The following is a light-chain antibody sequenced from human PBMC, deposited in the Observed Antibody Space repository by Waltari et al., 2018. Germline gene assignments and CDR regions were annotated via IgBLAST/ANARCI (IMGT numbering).Light chain of an antibody. J-gene: IGLJ3*02. CDR1: SSNIGAGYD. V-gene: IGLV1-40*01. CDR3: QSYDITLSGFWV. CDR2: GNS. Sequence: QSVLTQPPSVSGAPGQSVTISCTGSSSNIGAGYDLHWYQQLPGPAPKLLIYGNSYRPSGVPDRFSGSKSGTSASLAITGLQAEDEADYYCQSYDITLSGFWVFGGGTRLTVL.